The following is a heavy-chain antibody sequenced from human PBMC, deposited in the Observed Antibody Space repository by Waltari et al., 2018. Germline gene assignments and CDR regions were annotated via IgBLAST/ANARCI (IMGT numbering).Heavy chain of an antibody. V-gene: IGHV3-11*01. CDR2: LIRSVYSN. CDR1: GFTFSDYY. J-gene: IGHJ1*01. CDR3: AGGWDYFCSGSYSH. D-gene: IGHD3-10*01. Sequence: QVQLVESGGGLVKPGGSLRLSCAASGFTFSDYYMSWIRQAPGKGLVLVASLIRSVYSNILPGLVDGPVPRPQDYRQNPPVSQMNKLGSGGTGVLCRAGGWDYFCSGSYSHWGQGTLVTVSS.